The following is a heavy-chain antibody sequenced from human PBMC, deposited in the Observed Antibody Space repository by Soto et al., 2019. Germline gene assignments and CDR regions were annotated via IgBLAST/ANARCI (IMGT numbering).Heavy chain of an antibody. CDR3: ARDFYESSGYCDY. V-gene: IGHV1-18*01. Sequence: ASVKVSCKAYGYTFSSYGLSWVRQAPGQGLEWMGWISGYSGNTVYTQRFKGRLTMATDTSTGTAYMELRSLRPDDTAVYYCARDFYESSGYCDYWGQGTLVTVSS. CDR2: ISGYSGNT. D-gene: IGHD3-22*01. CDR1: GYTFSSYG. J-gene: IGHJ4*02.